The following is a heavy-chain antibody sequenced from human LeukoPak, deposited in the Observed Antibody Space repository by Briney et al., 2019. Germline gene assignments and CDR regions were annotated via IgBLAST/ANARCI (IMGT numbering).Heavy chain of an antibody. CDR3: AKDADSYLFDP. Sequence: GGSLRLSCAASGFTFSSYGMHWLRQAPGKGLEWVAVISCDGSNKYYADSVKGRFTISRDNAKNTLYLQINSLRAEDTAVYYCAKDADSYLFDPWGQGTLVTVSS. CDR2: ISCDGSNK. V-gene: IGHV3-30*18. J-gene: IGHJ5*02. CDR1: GFTFSSYG. D-gene: IGHD6-6*01.